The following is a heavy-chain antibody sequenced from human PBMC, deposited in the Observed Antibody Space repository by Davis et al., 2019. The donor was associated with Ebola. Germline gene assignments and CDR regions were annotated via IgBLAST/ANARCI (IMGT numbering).Heavy chain of an antibody. Sequence: GESLKISCEASGFTFSTYVMYWVRQAPGKGLEWVAVISYDGSNKYYADSVKGRFTISRDNSKNTLYLQMNSLRAEDTAVYYCARGTWLFYWGQGTLVTVSS. CDR3: ARGTWLFY. CDR1: GFTFSTYV. V-gene: IGHV3-30-3*01. CDR2: ISYDGSNK. J-gene: IGHJ4*02. D-gene: IGHD6-19*01.